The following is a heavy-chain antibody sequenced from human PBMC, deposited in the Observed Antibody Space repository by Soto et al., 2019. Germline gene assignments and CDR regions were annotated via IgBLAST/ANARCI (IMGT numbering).Heavy chain of an antibody. CDR2: ISAYNGNT. Sequence: QVQLVQSGAEVKKTGASVKVSCKASGYTFARYAISWMRQAPGQGLEWMGWISAYNGNTNYAQKLQSRVTMTTDTSTSTAYRELRSLRSDDTAVYYCAREPPPPYYWGQGTLVTVSS. CDR3: AREPPPPYY. CDR1: GYTFARYA. V-gene: IGHV1-18*01. J-gene: IGHJ4*02.